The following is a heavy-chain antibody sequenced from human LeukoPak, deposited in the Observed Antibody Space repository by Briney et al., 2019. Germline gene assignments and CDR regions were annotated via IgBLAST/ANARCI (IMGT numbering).Heavy chain of an antibody. CDR2: ISGSGNAK. D-gene: IGHD2-21*02. CDR3: ARDTYCGGDCYSD. V-gene: IGHV3-48*01. J-gene: IGHJ4*02. Sequence: PGGSLRLSCAASGFSFSSYSMNWVRQAPGKGLEWVSYISGSGNAKHYTDSVRGRFTISRDNAKNALYLQMNSLRAEDTAVYFCARDTYCGGDCYSDWGQGTLVTVSS. CDR1: GFSFSSYS.